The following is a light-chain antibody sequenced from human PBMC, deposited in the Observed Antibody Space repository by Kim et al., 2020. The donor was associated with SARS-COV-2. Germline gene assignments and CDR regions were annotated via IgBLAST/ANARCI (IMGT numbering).Light chain of an antibody. CDR1: QSISNK. Sequence: EVVMTQSPATLSVSPGERATLSCRASQSISNKLAWYQHKPGQAPRLLIYGASTRATDIPARFSDSGSGTEFTLTISSLQSEDFAVYYCQQYNYWPIYSFGQGTKLEIK. J-gene: IGKJ2*03. V-gene: IGKV3-15*01. CDR2: GAS. CDR3: QQYNYWPIYS.